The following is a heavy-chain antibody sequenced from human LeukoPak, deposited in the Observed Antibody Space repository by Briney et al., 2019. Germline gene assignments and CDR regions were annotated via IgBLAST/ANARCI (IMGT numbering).Heavy chain of an antibody. V-gene: IGHV3-7*03. CDR3: ARDPAGIAVAGNY. CDR2: IKQDGSEK. Sequence: GSLRLSCAASGFTFSSYWMSWVRQAPGKGLEWVANIKQDGSEKYYVDSVKGRFTISRDNAKNTVYLQMNSLRAEDTAVYYCARDPAGIAVAGNYWGQGTLVTVSS. D-gene: IGHD6-19*01. J-gene: IGHJ4*02. CDR1: GFTFSSYW.